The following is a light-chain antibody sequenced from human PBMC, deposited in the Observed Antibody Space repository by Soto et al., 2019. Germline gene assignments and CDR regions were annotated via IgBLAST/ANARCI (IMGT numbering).Light chain of an antibody. Sequence: EIVLTQSPATLSLSPGETATLSCRASQSVTSYLAWYQQTPGQAPRLLIYDASNRATGIPARFSGSVSGTDFALTISSRAPEDFAVYYCQQRGHWPLTFGGGTRVGLK. CDR1: QSVTSY. V-gene: IGKV3-11*01. CDR3: QQRGHWPLT. CDR2: DAS. J-gene: IGKJ4*02.